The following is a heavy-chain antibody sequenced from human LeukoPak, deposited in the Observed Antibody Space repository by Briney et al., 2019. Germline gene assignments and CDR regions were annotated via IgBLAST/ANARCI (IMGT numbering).Heavy chain of an antibody. CDR1: GYTFTSYA. CDR3: ARVLDYYGSGTAAVFDY. CDR2: INAGNGNT. Sequence: ASVKVSCKASGYTFTSYAMHWVRQAPGQRLEWMGWINAGNGNTKYSQKFQGRVTITRDTSASTAYMELSSLRSEDTAVYYCARVLDYYGSGTAAVFDYWGQGTLVTVSS. V-gene: IGHV1-3*01. J-gene: IGHJ4*02. D-gene: IGHD3-10*01.